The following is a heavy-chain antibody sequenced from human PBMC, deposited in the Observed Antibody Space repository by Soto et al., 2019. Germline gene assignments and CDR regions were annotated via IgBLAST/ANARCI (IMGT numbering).Heavy chain of an antibody. Sequence: EVLLVESGGGLVQPGGSLRLSCAASGFNFNFYWMHWVRQAPGKGLVWVSRINGDGSTTDYADSVKGRFTISRDNAKHTLFLQMDSLRVEDTAVYYCVRDSPTNLEDADAMASWFDPWGQGTLVTVSS. CDR3: VRDSPTNLEDADAMASWFDP. CDR2: INGDGSTT. D-gene: IGHD2-2*01. J-gene: IGHJ5*02. CDR1: GFNFNFYW. V-gene: IGHV3-74*01.